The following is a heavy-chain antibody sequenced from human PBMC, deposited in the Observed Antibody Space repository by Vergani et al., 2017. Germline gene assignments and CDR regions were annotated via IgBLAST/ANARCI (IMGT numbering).Heavy chain of an antibody. CDR2: ISGSGGST. CDR1: GFTFSSYA. CDR3: AKADYDFWSGYASYYYYYMDV. J-gene: IGHJ6*03. Sequence: EVQLLESGGGLVQPGGSLRLSCAASGFTFSSYAMSWVRQAPGKGLEWVSAISGSGGSTYYADSVKGRFTISRDNSKNTLYLQMNSLRAEYTAVYYCAKADYDFWSGYASYYYYYMDVWGKGTTVTVSS. D-gene: IGHD3-3*01. V-gene: IGHV3-23*01.